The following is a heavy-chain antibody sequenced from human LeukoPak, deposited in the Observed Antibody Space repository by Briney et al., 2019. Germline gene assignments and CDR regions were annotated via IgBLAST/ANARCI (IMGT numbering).Heavy chain of an antibody. Sequence: GGSLRLSCAASGFTFSSYGMHWVRQAPGKGLEWVAVISYDGSNKYYADSVKGRFTISRDNSKNTLYLQMNSLRAEDTAVYYCAKDEDGAFDPWGQGTLVTVSS. J-gene: IGHJ5*02. CDR2: ISYDGSNK. D-gene: IGHD5-24*01. CDR3: AKDEDGAFDP. CDR1: GFTFSSYG. V-gene: IGHV3-30*18.